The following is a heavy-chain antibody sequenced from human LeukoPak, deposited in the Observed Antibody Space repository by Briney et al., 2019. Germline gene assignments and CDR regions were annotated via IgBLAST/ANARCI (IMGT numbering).Heavy chain of an antibody. Sequence: QPGGSLRLSCAASGFTFSSYAMSWVRQAPGEGLEWVSGISGSGGSTYYADSVKGRFTISRDKSKNTLYLQMNSLRAEDTAVYYCAKDASIEYSSSSYFDYWGQGTLVTVSS. D-gene: IGHD6-6*01. CDR2: ISGSGGST. CDR3: AKDASIEYSSSSYFDY. J-gene: IGHJ4*02. V-gene: IGHV3-23*01. CDR1: GFTFSSYA.